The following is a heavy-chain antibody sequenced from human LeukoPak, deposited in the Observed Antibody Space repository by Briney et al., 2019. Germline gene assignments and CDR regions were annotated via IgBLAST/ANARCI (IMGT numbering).Heavy chain of an antibody. J-gene: IGHJ4*02. CDR2: ISGDGTTI. CDR1: GFIFSSHE. D-gene: IGHD3-22*01. CDR3: VRRESSGFFYYFDH. Sequence: GGSLRLSCEASGFIFSSHEMNWVRQSPGKGLERLSYISGDGTTIYYEDSVKGRFTISRDNAKKSLSLQMNSLRVEDTAVYYCVRRESSGFFYYFDHWGQGVLVTVSS. V-gene: IGHV3-48*03.